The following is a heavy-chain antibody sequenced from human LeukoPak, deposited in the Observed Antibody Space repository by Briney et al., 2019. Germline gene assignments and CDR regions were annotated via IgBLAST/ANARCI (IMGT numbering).Heavy chain of an antibody. V-gene: IGHV3-23*01. CDR1: GFTFSSYA. Sequence: QPGGSLRLSCAGSGFTFSSYAMSWVRQAPGKGLEWVSTISGSGGAGTYYADSVEGRFTVSRDNSRNTLYLPMNSLRAEDTAVYYRVKDRGGSPFYGMDVWGQGTTVTVSS. CDR2: ISGSGGAGT. CDR3: VKDRGGSPFYGMDV. D-gene: IGHD1-26*01. J-gene: IGHJ6*02.